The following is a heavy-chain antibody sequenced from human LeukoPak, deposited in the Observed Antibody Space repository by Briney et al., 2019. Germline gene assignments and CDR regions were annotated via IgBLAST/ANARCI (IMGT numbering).Heavy chain of an antibody. CDR2: ISGGGGYT. CDR1: GFTVSQNY. J-gene: IGHJ1*01. V-gene: IGHV3-23*01. CDR3: ANQPGLEGDQVYFQY. Sequence: GGSLRLSCAASGFTVSQNYMSWVRLAPGKGLEWVSAISGGGGYTYYADSVKGRFAISRDNSKNTLYLQMNSLRAEDAAVYYCANQPGLEGDQVYFQYWGQGTLVTVSS. D-gene: IGHD2-2*01.